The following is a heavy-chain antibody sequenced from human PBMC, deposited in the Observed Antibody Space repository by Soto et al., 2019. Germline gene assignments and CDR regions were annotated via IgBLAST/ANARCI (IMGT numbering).Heavy chain of an antibody. CDR3: ARAARLDY. Sequence: PSETLSLTCAVYVGSFSGYYWSWIRQPPGKGLEWIGEINHSGSTNYNPSLKSRVTISVDTSKNQFSLKLSSVTAADTAVYYCARAARLDYWGQGTLVTVSS. V-gene: IGHV4-34*01. D-gene: IGHD6-6*01. CDR1: VGSFSGYY. J-gene: IGHJ4*02. CDR2: INHSGST.